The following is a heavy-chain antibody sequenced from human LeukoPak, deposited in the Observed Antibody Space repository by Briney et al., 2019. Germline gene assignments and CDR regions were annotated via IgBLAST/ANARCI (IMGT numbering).Heavy chain of an antibody. V-gene: IGHV4-39*02. CDR1: GGSISSCSYY. Sequence: SETLSLTCTVSGGSISSCSYYWGWIRQPPGKGLEWVGSIFYSSNTYYNPSLKSRVTKSVVTSKNQFSLKVSSVTAVDTAVYYCARDCYQIWGQGTLVTVSS. CDR3: ARDCYQI. D-gene: IGHD3-16*02. CDR2: IFYSSNT. J-gene: IGHJ4*02.